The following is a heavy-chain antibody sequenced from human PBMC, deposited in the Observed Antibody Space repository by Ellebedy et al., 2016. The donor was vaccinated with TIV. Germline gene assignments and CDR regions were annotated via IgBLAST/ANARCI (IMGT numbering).Heavy chain of an antibody. CDR3: ASSILRSSS. V-gene: IGHV3-21*01. CDR1: GFTFSTYS. J-gene: IGHJ5*02. Sequence: GESLKISXAASGFTFSTYSMNCVRQAPGKGLEWVASITGGHYIFYADSVKGRFTISRDNAMNSLWLQMNSLRAEDTAVYYCASSILRSSSWGQGTLVTVSS. D-gene: IGHD4-17*01. CDR2: ITGGHYI.